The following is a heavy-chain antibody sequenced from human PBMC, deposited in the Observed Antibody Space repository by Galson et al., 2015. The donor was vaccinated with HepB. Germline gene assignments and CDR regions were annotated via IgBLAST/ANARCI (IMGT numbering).Heavy chain of an antibody. V-gene: IGHV1-18*04. CDR3: ARNYDFGSGYSDDSPYYYYGMDV. CDR1: GYTFTSYG. CDR2: ISAYNGNT. Sequence: SVKVSCKASGYTFTSYGISWVRQAPGQGLEWMGWISAYNGNTNYAQKLQGRVTMTTDTSTSTAYMELRSLRSDDTAVYYCARNYDFGSGYSDDSPYYYYGMDVWGQGTTVTVSS. J-gene: IGHJ6*02. D-gene: IGHD3-3*01.